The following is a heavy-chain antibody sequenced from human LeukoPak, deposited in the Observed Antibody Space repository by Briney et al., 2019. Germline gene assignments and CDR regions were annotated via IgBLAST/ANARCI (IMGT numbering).Heavy chain of an antibody. CDR3: ARAGYCSGGSCYPGALFDY. CDR1: GGSFSGYY. D-gene: IGHD2-15*01. Sequence: SETLSLTCAVYGGSFSGYYWSWIRQPPGKGLEWIGEINHSGRSNYNPSLKSRVTISVDTSKNQFSLKLSSVTAADTAVYYCARAGYCSGGSCYPGALFDYWGQGTLVTVSS. V-gene: IGHV4-34*01. CDR2: INHSGRS. J-gene: IGHJ4*02.